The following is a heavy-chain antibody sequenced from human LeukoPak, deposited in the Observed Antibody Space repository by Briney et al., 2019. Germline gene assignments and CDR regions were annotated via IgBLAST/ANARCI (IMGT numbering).Heavy chain of an antibody. CDR1: GGSISSSSYY. V-gene: IGHV4-39*07. CDR2: IYYSGST. D-gene: IGHD2-2*01. J-gene: IGHJ5*02. CDR3: ARAPIVVVPAAHYRYNWFDP. Sequence: SETLSLTCTVSGGSISSSSYYWGWIRQPPGKGLEWIGTIYYSGSTYYNPSLKSRVTISVDTSKNQFSLKLSSVTAADTAVYYCARAPIVVVPAAHYRYNWFDPWGQGTLVTVSS.